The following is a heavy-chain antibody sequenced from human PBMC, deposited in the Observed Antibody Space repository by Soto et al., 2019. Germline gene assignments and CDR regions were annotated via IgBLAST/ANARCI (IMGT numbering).Heavy chain of an antibody. CDR2: SYTSGST. D-gene: IGHD6-13*01. CDR1: GGSISSYY. CDR3: ARGRPYSSSWYLFC. V-gene: IGHV4-4*07. J-gene: IGHJ4*02. Sequence: PSETLSLTCTVSGGSISSYYWSWIRQPAGKGLEWIGRSYTSGSTNYNPSLKSRVTMSVDTSKNQFSLKLSSVTAADTAVYYCARGRPYSSSWYLFCWGQGTRVTVSS.